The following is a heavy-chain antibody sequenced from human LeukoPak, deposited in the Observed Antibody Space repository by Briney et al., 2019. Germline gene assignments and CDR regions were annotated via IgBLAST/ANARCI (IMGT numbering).Heavy chain of an antibody. CDR2: IYHSGST. CDR1: GGSISSTNW. D-gene: IGHD5-12*01. CDR3: ARGRSGYSGYELDLYYFDY. Sequence: SETLSLTCAVSGGSISSTNWWSWVRQPPGKGLEWIGEIYHSGSTNYNPSLKSRVTISVDKSKNQFSLKLSSVTAADTAVYYCARGRSGYSGYELDLYYFDYWGQGTLVTVSS. V-gene: IGHV4-4*02. J-gene: IGHJ4*02.